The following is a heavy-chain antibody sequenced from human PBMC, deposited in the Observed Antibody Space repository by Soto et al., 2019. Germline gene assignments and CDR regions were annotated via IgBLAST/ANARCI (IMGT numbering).Heavy chain of an antibody. Sequence: SETLSLTCTVSGGSISSSSYYWGWIRQPPGKGLEWIGGIYYSGSTYYNPSLKSRVTISVDTSKNQFSLKLSSVTAADTAVYYCARQLDDILTGYYSGGNDWFDPWGQGTLVTVSS. CDR3: ARQLDDILTGYYSGGNDWFDP. CDR1: GGSISSSSYY. CDR2: IYYSGST. J-gene: IGHJ5*02. D-gene: IGHD3-9*01. V-gene: IGHV4-39*01.